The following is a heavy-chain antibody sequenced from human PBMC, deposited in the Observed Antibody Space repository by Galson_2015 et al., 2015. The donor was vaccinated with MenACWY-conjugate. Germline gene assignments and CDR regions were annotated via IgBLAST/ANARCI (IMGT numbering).Heavy chain of an antibody. V-gene: IGHV3-15*07. D-gene: IGHD3-22*01. J-gene: IGHJ3*02. CDR3: TTEGNYYDSSGYYSGALGAFEI. CDR2: IKSKTDGGTT. CDR1: GFTFSNAW. Sequence: SLRLSCAASGFTFSNAWMNWVRQAPGKGLEWVGRIKSKTDGGTTDYAAPVKGRFTISRDDSKNTLYLQMNSLKTEDTAVYYCTTEGNYYDSSGYYSGALGAFEIWGQGTMVTVSS.